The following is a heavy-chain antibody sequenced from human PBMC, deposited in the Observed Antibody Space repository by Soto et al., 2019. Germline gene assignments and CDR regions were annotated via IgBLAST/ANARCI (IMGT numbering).Heavy chain of an antibody. CDR3: ARGKAKIDFWSGQSYYYCGMDV. V-gene: IGHV4-34*01. Sequence: SETLSLTFAVYGGSFSGYYWSWIRQPPGKGLEWIGEINHSGSTNYNPSLKSRFTISVDTSKNQFSLKLSSVTAADTAVYYCARGKAKIDFWSGQSYYYCGMDVWGQGTTVTVSS. D-gene: IGHD3-3*01. CDR2: INHSGST. J-gene: IGHJ6*02. CDR1: GGSFSGYY.